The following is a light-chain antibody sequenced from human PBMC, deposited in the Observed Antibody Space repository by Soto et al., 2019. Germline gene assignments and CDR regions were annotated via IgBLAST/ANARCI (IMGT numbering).Light chain of an antibody. CDR2: GAS. V-gene: IGKV3-20*01. J-gene: IGKJ3*01. CDR1: ERISSNF. Sequence: PGERATLSCRASERISSNFLAWYQQRPGQDPRLLLYGASTRASGIPDRFSGSGSGTDFALTIRRLEPEDFAVFYCQQYGTSPFTFGPGTTVEIK. CDR3: QQYGTSPFT.